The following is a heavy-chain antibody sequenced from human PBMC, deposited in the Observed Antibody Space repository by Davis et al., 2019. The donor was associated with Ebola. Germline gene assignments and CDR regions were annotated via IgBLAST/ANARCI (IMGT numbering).Heavy chain of an antibody. CDR1: GGFVSSGGYS. D-gene: IGHD3-22*01. CDR3: ARGDSYYDPSGYYAGPEAPDH. Sequence: SETLSLTCAVSGGFVSSGGYSWSWIRQPPGKGLEWIGYYYYTGSTYYSPSLTSRVTISVDTSKNQFSLKLTSVTAADTAVYYCARGDSYYDPSGYYAGPEAPDHWGQGTLVTVSS. CDR2: YYYTGST. J-gene: IGHJ4*02. V-gene: IGHV4-30-4*07.